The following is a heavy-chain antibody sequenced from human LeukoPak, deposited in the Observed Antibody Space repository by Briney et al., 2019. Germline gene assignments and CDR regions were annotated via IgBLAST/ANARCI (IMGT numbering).Heavy chain of an antibody. J-gene: IGHJ4*02. Sequence: GESLKISCKGSGYSFTSYWIGWVRQMPGKGLEWMGIIYPGDSDTRYSPSFQGQVTISADKSISTAYLQWSGLKASDTAMYYCARPEGRWLQAWDYWGQGTLVTVSS. V-gene: IGHV5-51*01. CDR1: GYSFTSYW. CDR2: IYPGDSDT. D-gene: IGHD5-24*01. CDR3: ARPEGRWLQAWDY.